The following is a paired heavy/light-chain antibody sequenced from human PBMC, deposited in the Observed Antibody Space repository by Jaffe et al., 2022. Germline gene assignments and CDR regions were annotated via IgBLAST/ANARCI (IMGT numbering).Light chain of an antibody. V-gene: IGLV3-21*02. CDR1: NIGGES. CDR2: ENY. J-gene: IGLJ2*01. Sequence: SYVLTQPPSVSVAPGQTARITCGANNIGGESVHWYQKKSGQAPVLVVYENYDRPSGIPERFSGSNSGNTATLTIRRVEAGDEADYYCQLWDSSSDYVIFGGGTKLTVL. CDR3: QLWDSSSDYVI.
Heavy chain of an antibody. Sequence: QVQMVQSGAEVKKPGASVKLSCKASGYTFTGYPIHWVRQAPGQGLEWMGRISPNNGDTTYTQKFQGRVTMTRDTSITTAYMEVSRLRSDDTAIYYCARDPFFSTDAFDIWGQGTVVTVSS. V-gene: IGHV1-2*06. CDR3: ARDPFFSTDAFDI. CDR1: GYTFTGYP. CDR2: ISPNNGDT. J-gene: IGHJ3*02.